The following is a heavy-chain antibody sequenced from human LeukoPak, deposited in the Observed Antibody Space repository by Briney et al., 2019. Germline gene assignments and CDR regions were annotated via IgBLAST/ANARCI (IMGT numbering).Heavy chain of an antibody. V-gene: IGHV3-21*01. J-gene: IGHJ4*02. D-gene: IGHD5-12*01. CDR1: RFTFSSYI. Sequence: GGSLRLSCAASRFTFSSYIMTWVRQAPGKGLEWVSSISSSSTYIYYADSVKGRFTISRDNAKSSLYLQMHSLRAEDTAVYYGARVGSAYGFDYWGQGTLVTVYS. CDR2: ISSSSTYI. CDR3: ARVGSAYGFDY.